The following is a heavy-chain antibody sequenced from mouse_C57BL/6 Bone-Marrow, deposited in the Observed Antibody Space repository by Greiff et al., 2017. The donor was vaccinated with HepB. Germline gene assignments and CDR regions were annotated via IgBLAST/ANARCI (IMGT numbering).Heavy chain of an antibody. J-gene: IGHJ4*01. CDR1: GFTFSDYG. D-gene: IGHD2-2*01. V-gene: IGHV5-17*01. CDR3: ARQGWLRAMDY. Sequence: EVQLVESGGGLVKPGGSLKLSCAASGFTFSDYGMHWVRQAPEKGLEWVAYISSGSSTIYYADTVKGRFTISRDNAKNTLFLQMTSLRSEDTAMYYCARQGWLRAMDYWGQGTSVTVSS. CDR2: ISSGSSTI.